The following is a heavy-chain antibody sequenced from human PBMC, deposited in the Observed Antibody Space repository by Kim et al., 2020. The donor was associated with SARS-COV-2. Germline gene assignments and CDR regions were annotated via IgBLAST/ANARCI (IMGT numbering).Heavy chain of an antibody. CDR2: ISSSSGTT. Sequence: GGSLRLSCAASGFTFRSYHMNWVRQAPGKGLEWVSYISSSSGTTYYADSVKGRFTISRDNAKNSLYLQMNSLRDEDTAVYYCARDALYDILTGYSRFDYWGQGTLVTVSS. V-gene: IGHV3-48*02. CDR3: ARDALYDILTGYSRFDY. J-gene: IGHJ4*02. D-gene: IGHD3-9*01. CDR1: GFTFRSYH.